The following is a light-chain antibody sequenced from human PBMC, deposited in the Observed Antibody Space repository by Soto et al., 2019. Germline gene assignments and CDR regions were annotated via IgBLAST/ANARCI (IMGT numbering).Light chain of an antibody. CDR3: QQYNNWPIT. CDR2: TAS. CDR1: QSVNIN. V-gene: IGKV3-15*01. J-gene: IGKJ5*01. Sequence: EVVLTQSPATLSVSPRERATLSCRASQSVNINLAWYQQKPGQAPYLIKYTASTRATGVPARFSCSGSGKEFTLTISTLQSEDFPVYYCQQYNNWPITFGQGTRLEIK.